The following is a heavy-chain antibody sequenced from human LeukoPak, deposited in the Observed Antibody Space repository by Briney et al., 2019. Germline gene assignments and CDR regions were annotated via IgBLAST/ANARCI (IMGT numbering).Heavy chain of an antibody. J-gene: IGHJ5*02. CDR1: GFTFSSYW. CDR3: ARDGDFWSGYSLQFDP. D-gene: IGHD3-3*01. V-gene: IGHV3-7*01. CDR2: IKQDGSEK. Sequence: PGGSLRLSCAASGFTFSSYWMSWVRQAPGKGLEWVANIKQDGSEKYYVDSVKGRSTISRDNAKNSLYLQMNSLRAEDTAVYYCARDGDFWSGYSLQFDPWGQGTLVTVSS.